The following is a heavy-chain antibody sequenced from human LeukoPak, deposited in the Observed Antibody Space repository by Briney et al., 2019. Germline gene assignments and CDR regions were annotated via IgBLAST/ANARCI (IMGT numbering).Heavy chain of an antibody. CDR3: ARGAYGDK. Sequence: GASVNVSCKASGYTLTSYGINWMRKAPGQGLEWMGRISTQSGNTNYAQKVQGRLTLTTDRSTNTAYMELRSLRSDDTAVYYCARGAYGDKWGQGTMVTVFS. CDR1: GYTLTSYG. V-gene: IGHV1-18*01. CDR2: ISTQSGNT. D-gene: IGHD4-17*01. J-gene: IGHJ4*02.